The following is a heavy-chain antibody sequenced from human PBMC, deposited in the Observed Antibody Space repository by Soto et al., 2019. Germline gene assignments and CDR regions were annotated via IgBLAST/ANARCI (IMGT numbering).Heavy chain of an antibody. D-gene: IGHD1-26*01. V-gene: IGHV4-34*01. CDR2: INHSGST. CDR3: ARGLSRYHYYYYGMDV. J-gene: IGHJ6*02. Sequence: SETLSLTCAVYGGSFSGYYWSWIRQPPGKGLEWIGEINHSGSTNYNPSLKSRVTISVDTSKNQFSLKLSSVTAADTAVYYCARGLSRYHYYYYGMDVWGQGTTVTVSS. CDR1: GGSFSGYY.